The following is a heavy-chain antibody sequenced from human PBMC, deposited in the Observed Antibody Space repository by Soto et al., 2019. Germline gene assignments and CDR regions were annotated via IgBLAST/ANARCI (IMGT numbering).Heavy chain of an antibody. Sequence: LSLTCTVSGGSVGSGSFYWNWIRQPPGKGLEWLGYIFYSGSTNYNPSLRSRVTISVDTSKNQFSLRLSSVTAADTAVYYCAREWNFYYGMDVWGQGTTVTVSS. CDR2: IFYSGST. CDR1: GGSVGSGSFY. D-gene: IGHD5-12*01. CDR3: AREWNFYYGMDV. V-gene: IGHV4-61*01. J-gene: IGHJ6*02.